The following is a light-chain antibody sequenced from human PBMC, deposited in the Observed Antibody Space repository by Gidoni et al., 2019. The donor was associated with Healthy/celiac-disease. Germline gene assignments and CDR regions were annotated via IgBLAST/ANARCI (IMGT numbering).Light chain of an antibody. CDR1: SPNIGSHP. CDR3: AAWDDSLNGHVV. V-gene: IGLV1-44*01. CDR2: SNN. Sequence: QSVLTHPPSAFGTPGQRVTISCSGSSPNIGSHPVNWYQPLPGTAPKPLIYSNNQRPSGVPDRFSGSKSGTSASLAISGLQSEDEADYYCAAWDDSLNGHVVFGGGTKLTVL. J-gene: IGLJ2*01.